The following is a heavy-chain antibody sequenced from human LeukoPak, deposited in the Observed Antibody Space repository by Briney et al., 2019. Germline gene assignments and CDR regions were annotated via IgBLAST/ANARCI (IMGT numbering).Heavy chain of an antibody. Sequence: ASVKVSCKASGYTFTTYYIHWVRQVPGQGLEWMGWINPNSGGTNYAQKFQGRVTMTRDTSISTAYMELSRLRSDDTAVYYCARAGYYDSSGYYSPYYYYGMDVWGQGTTVTVSS. CDR2: INPNSGGT. V-gene: IGHV1-2*02. CDR1: GYTFTTYY. J-gene: IGHJ6*02. CDR3: ARAGYYDSSGYYSPYYYYGMDV. D-gene: IGHD3-22*01.